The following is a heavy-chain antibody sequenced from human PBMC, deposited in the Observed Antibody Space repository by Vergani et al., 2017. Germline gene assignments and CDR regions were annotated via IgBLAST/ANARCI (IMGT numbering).Heavy chain of an antibody. CDR1: GFTFDDYA. V-gene: IGHV3-9*01. Sequence: EVQLVESGGGLVQPGGSLRLSCSASGFTFDDYAMHWVRQAPGKGLEWVSGISWNSGSIGYADSVKGRFTISRDNAKNSLYLQMNSLRAEDTALYYCAKDTGSYYYYYMDVWGKGTTVTVSS. J-gene: IGHJ6*03. CDR2: ISWNSGSI. CDR3: AKDTGSYYYYYMDV.